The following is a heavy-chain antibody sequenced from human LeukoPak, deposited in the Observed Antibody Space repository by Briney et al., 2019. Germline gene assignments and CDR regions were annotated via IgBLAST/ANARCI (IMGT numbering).Heavy chain of an antibody. D-gene: IGHD4-17*01. J-gene: IGHJ4*02. V-gene: IGHV4-34*01. CDR1: GESFSGYY. CDR2: FTHTRST. Sequence: SETLSLTCAVFGESFSGYYWSWIRQPPGKGLEWIGEFTHTRSTNYNPSLKSRVTISADSSKKQFPLKLTSVTRADTAVYYCASRDDFGDARGWAFEHWGQGTLVTVSS. CDR3: ASRDDFGDARGWAFEH.